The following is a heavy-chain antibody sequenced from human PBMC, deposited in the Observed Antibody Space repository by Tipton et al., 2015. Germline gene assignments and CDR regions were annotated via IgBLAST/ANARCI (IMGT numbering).Heavy chain of an antibody. J-gene: IGHJ5*02. D-gene: IGHD5/OR15-5a*01. CDR3: AKVSTFLNWFDP. CDR1: GGSISNYY. CDR2: IYYSGST. Sequence: TLSLTCIVSGGSISNYYWSWIRQSAGKGLEWIGYIYYSGSTYYNPSLKSRVTISVDTSKNQFSLKLSSVTAADTAVYYCAKVSTFLNWFDPWGQGTLVTVSS. V-gene: IGHV4-59*06.